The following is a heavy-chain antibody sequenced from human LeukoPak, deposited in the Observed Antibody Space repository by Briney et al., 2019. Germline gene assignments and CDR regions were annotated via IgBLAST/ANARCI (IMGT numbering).Heavy chain of an antibody. V-gene: IGHV3-30*03. CDR2: IAHDGSVA. J-gene: IGHJ4*02. D-gene: IGHD6-13*01. Sequence: GGSLRLSRAASGFTFSNYGMHWVRQDPGKGLEWVAVIAHDGSVAYYADWVKGRFTISRDNSKNTLYLQMNSLRAEDTAVYYCARDKPPDSSSWYYFDYWGQGTLVTVSS. CDR3: ARDKPPDSSSWYYFDY. CDR1: GFTFSNYG.